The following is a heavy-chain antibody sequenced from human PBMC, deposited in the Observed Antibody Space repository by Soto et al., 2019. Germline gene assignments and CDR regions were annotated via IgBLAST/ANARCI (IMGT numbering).Heavy chain of an antibody. D-gene: IGHD3-10*01. J-gene: IGHJ4*02. V-gene: IGHV3-48*02. CDR1: GFTFDSYS. CDR2: IGPTSDSI. CDR3: ARDWTYSFDY. Sequence: PGGSLRLSCAASGFTFDSYSLNWVRQAPGKGLEWVSYIGPTSDSIYYADSVKGRFTISRDNARNSLYLQMNSLRDEDTAVYYCARDWTYSFDYWGQGILVTVSS.